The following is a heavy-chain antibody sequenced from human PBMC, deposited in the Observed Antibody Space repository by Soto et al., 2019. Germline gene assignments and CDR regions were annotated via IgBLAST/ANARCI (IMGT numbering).Heavy chain of an antibody. J-gene: IGHJ6*02. CDR1: GFTFSSYA. Sequence: GGSLRLSCAASGFTFSSYAMSWVRQAPGKGLEWVSAISGSGGSTYYADSVKGRFTISRDNSKNTLYLQMNSLRAEDTAVYYCAYKITIFGVVGGMDVWGQGTTVTVSS. CDR2: ISGSGGST. V-gene: IGHV3-23*01. D-gene: IGHD3-3*01. CDR3: AYKITIFGVVGGMDV.